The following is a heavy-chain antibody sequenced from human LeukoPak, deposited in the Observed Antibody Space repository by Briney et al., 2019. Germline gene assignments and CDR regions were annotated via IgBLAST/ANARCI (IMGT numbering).Heavy chain of an antibody. Sequence: SETLSLTCAVYVGSFSGYYWSWIRQPPGKGLEWMGEINHSGSTNYNPSLKSRVTISVDTSKNQFSLKLSSVTAADTAVYYCASRAAYDILTRERQVGGKSFDYWGQGTLVTVSS. J-gene: IGHJ4*02. CDR2: INHSGST. CDR3: ASRAAYDILTRERQVGGKSFDY. D-gene: IGHD3-9*01. CDR1: VGSFSGYY. V-gene: IGHV4-34*01.